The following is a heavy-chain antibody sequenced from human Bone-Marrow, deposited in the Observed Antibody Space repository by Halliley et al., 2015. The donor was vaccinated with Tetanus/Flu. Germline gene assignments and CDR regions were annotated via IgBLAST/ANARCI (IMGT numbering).Heavy chain of an antibody. J-gene: IGHJ4*02. D-gene: IGHD3-22*01. CDR1: DYTISSRFY. V-gene: IGHV4-38-2*01. CDR2: VSHSGNT. CDR3: ARKSHRADSSGYFDQ. Sequence: LRLSCAVSDYTISSRFYWGWVRQPPGKGLEYIGTVSHSGNTYNSPSLQSRVSISMDTSKNQLSLKLRSVTAADTAVYYCARKSHRADSSGYFDQWGQGTLVTVSS.